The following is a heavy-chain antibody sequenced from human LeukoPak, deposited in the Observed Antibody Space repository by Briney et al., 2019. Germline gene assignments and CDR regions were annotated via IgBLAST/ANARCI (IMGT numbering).Heavy chain of an antibody. Sequence: SETLSLTCTVSGGSISSGDYYWSWIRQPPGKGLEWIGYIYYGGSTYYNPSLKSRVTISVDTSKNQFSLKLSSVTAADTAVYYCARDLRGDYFDYWGQGTLVTVSS. V-gene: IGHV4-30-4*01. J-gene: IGHJ4*02. CDR2: IYYGGST. CDR1: GGSISSGDYY. D-gene: IGHD3-10*01. CDR3: ARDLRGDYFDY.